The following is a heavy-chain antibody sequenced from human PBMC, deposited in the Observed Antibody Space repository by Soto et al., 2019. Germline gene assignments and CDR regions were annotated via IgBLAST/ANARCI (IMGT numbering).Heavy chain of an antibody. CDR2: INHSGST. V-gene: IGHV4-34*01. Sequence: SETLSLTCAVYGGSFSGYYWGWIRQPPGKGLEWIGEINHSGSTNYNPSLKSRVTISVDTSKNQFSLKLSSVTAADTAVYYCARGHEDIVLMVYASLYGMDVWGQGTTVTVSS. D-gene: IGHD2-8*01. CDR3: ARGHEDIVLMVYASLYGMDV. CDR1: GGSFSGYY. J-gene: IGHJ6*02.